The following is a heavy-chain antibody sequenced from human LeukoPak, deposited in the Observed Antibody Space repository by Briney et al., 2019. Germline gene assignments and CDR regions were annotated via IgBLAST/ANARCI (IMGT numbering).Heavy chain of an antibody. CDR3: AISYGEGRDGYNMAFDY. CDR1: GYSFTSYW. J-gene: IGHJ4*02. D-gene: IGHD5-24*01. CDR2: IYPGDSDT. Sequence: GESLQISCKGSGYSFTSYWIGWGRQLPGKGLEWMGIIYPGDSDTRYSPSFQGQVTISADKSISTAYLQWSSLKASDTAMYYCAISYGEGRDGYNMAFDYWGQGTLVTVSS. V-gene: IGHV5-51*01.